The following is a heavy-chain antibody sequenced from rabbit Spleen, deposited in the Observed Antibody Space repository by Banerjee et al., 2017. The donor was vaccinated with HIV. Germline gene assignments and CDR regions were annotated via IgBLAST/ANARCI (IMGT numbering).Heavy chain of an antibody. Sequence: QSLEESGGDLVKPGASLTLTCTGSGFSFNSDYYICWVRQAPGKGLEWIACIYGGDIHSTAYATWAKGRFTISKTSSTTVTLQMTRLTAADTATYFCGRGSATMTMVITGYYLSLWGPGTLVTVS. CDR2: IYGGDIHST. D-gene: IGHD2-1*01. V-gene: IGHV1S40*01. CDR3: GRGSATMTMVITGYYLSL. CDR1: GFSFNSDYY. J-gene: IGHJ4*01.